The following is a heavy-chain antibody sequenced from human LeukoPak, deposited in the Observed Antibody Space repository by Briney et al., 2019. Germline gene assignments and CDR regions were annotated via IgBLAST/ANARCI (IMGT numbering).Heavy chain of an antibody. D-gene: IGHD3-22*01. CDR1: GFTFTSCS. CDR3: AKPNSGYTAFHI. V-gene: IGHV3-23*01. CDR2: ISSSGGST. Sequence: PGGSLRLSCAASGFTFTSCSMNWVRQAPGKGLEWVSTISSSGGSTYYADSVKGRFTISRDNSKNTLYLQMNSLRAEDTAVYYCAKPNSGYTAFHIWGQGTMVTVSS. J-gene: IGHJ3*02.